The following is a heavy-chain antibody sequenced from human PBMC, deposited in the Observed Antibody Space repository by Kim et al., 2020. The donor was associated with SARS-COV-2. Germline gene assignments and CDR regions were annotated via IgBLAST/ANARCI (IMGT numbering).Heavy chain of an antibody. CDR3: ARHRAGNRSPVLRYFDWLFGY. Sequence: SETLSLTCTVSGGSISSSSYYWGWIRQPPGKGLEWIGSIYYSGSTYYNPSLKSRVTISVDTSKNQFSLKLSSVTAADTAVYYCARHRAGNRSPVLRYFDWLFGYWGQGTLVTVSS. CDR1: GGSISSSSYY. D-gene: IGHD3-9*01. V-gene: IGHV4-39*01. CDR2: IYYSGST. J-gene: IGHJ4*02.